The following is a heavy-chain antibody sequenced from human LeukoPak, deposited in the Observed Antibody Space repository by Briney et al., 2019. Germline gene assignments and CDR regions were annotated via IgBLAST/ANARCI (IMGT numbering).Heavy chain of an antibody. Sequence: SETLSLTCAVSGGSISSYYWSWIRQPPGKGLEWIGYIYYSGSTNCNPSLKSRVTISVDTSKNQFSLKLSSVTAADTAVYYCARHRSNYYFDYWGQGTLVTVSS. D-gene: IGHD1-26*01. J-gene: IGHJ4*02. CDR2: IYYSGST. CDR3: ARHRSNYYFDY. V-gene: IGHV4-59*08. CDR1: GGSISSYY.